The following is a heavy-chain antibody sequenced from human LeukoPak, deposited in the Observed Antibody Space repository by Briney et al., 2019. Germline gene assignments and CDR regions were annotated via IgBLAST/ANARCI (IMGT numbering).Heavy chain of an antibody. CDR3: ARDSDYGDYFDY. CDR2: IIPIFGTA. V-gene: IGHV1-69*13. D-gene: IGHD4-17*01. CDR1: GGTFSSYA. Sequence: ASVKVSCKASGGTFSSYAISWVRQAPGQGLEWMGGIIPIFGTANYAQKFQGRVTITADGSTSTAYMELSSLRSEDTAVYYCARDSDYGDYFDYWGQGTLVTVSS. J-gene: IGHJ4*02.